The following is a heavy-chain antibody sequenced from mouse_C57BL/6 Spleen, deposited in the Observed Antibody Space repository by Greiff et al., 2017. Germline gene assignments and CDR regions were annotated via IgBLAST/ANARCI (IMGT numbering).Heavy chain of an antibody. CDR3: AGDDYGRGAY. V-gene: IGHV1-81*01. J-gene: IGHJ3*01. Sequence: QVQLKQSGAELARPGASVKLSCKASGYTFTSYGISWVKQRTGQGLEWIGEIYPRSGNTYYNEKFKGKDTLTADKSSSTAYMELRSLTSEDSAVYFCAGDDYGRGAYWGQGTLVTVSA. CDR1: GYTFTSYG. CDR2: IYPRSGNT. D-gene: IGHD2-4*01.